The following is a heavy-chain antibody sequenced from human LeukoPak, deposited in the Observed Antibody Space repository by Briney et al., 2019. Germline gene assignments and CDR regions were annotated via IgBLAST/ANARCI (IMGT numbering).Heavy chain of an antibody. CDR3: ARDGGYCSSTSCYMDY. CDR2: ISAYNGNT. Sequence: ASVKVSCKASGYTFTSYAMHWVRQAPGQGLEWMGWISAYNGNTNYAQKLQGRVTMTTDTSTSTAYMELRSLRSDDTAVYYCARDGGYCSSTSCYMDYWGQGTLVTVSS. J-gene: IGHJ4*02. V-gene: IGHV1-18*01. CDR1: GYTFTSYA. D-gene: IGHD2-2*02.